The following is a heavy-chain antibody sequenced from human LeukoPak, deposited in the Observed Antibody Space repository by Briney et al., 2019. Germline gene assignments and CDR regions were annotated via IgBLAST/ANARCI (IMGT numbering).Heavy chain of an antibody. CDR2: INLDGSER. CDR1: GFLFSNSW. Sequence: GGSLRLSCEASGFLFSNSWMSWVRQAPGKGLEWVANINLDGSERNYVDSVKGRLTISRDNAKDSLYLQMNGLRAGDTAVYFCVRDRGYSSFDYWGQGTLVTVSS. D-gene: IGHD3-22*01. J-gene: IGHJ4*02. CDR3: VRDRGYSSFDY. V-gene: IGHV3-7*03.